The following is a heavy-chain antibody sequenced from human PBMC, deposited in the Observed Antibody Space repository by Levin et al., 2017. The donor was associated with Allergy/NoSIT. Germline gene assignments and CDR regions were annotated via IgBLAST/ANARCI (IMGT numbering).Heavy chain of an antibody. CDR1: GFTFSSYW. J-gene: IGHJ4*02. CDR2: IKSDGSST. D-gene: IGHD3-22*01. V-gene: IGHV3-74*01. CDR3: ARGYFDTSAYTYGG. Sequence: LTCAASGFTFSSYWMHWVRQAPGKGLVWVSRIKSDGSSTNYADSVKGRFTISRDNAKNTLYLQMNSLRAEDTAVYYCARGYFDTSAYTYGGWGQGTLVTVSS.